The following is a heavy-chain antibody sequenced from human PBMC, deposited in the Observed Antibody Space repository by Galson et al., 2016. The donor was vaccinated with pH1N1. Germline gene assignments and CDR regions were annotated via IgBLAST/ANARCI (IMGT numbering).Heavy chain of an antibody. CDR3: ARQNDYGDYRGDAFDI. D-gene: IGHD4-17*01. J-gene: IGHJ3*02. V-gene: IGHV5-51*01. CDR2: IYLGGSLI. Sequence: QSGAEVKKPGESLKISCKGSGYRFPSSWIGWVRQMPGKGLEWMGIIYLGGSLIRYRPSFQGQVTTSADKSVNIVYLEWVSLKASDTAKYYCARQNDYGDYRGDAFDIWGQGTMVTVSS. CDR1: GYRFPSSW.